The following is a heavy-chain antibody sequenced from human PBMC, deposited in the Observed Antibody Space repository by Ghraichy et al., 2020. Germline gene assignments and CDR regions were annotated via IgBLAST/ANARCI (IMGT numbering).Heavy chain of an antibody. D-gene: IGHD5-18*01. V-gene: IGHV3-30-3*01. Sequence: GGSLRLSCAASGFTFSSYAMHWVRQAPGKGLEWVAVISYDGSNKYYADSVKGRFTISRDNSKNTLYLQMNSLRAEDTAVYYCARDGNPTTTKQLWLSPYFDYWGQGTLVTVSS. CDR2: ISYDGSNK. J-gene: IGHJ4*02. CDR1: GFTFSSYA. CDR3: ARDGNPTTTKQLWLSPYFDY.